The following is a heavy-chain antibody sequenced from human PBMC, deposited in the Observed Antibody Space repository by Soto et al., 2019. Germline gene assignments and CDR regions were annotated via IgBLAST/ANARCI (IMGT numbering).Heavy chain of an antibody. V-gene: IGHV3-30-3*01. Sequence: QVQLVESGGGVVQPGRSLRLSCAASGFTFSSYAMHWVRQAPGKGLEWVAVISYDGSNKYYADSVKGRFTISRDNSKNTLYREMTSLRAEDKAVYLCARDPLWGTAMVLWYLDLWGRGTLVTVSS. D-gene: IGHD5-18*01. CDR2: ISYDGSNK. J-gene: IGHJ2*01. CDR1: GFTFSSYA. CDR3: ARDPLWGTAMVLWYLDL.